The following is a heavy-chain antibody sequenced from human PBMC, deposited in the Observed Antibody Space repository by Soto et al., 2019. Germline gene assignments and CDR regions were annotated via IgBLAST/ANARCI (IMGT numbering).Heavy chain of an antibody. J-gene: IGHJ6*02. CDR2: IYRTGST. Sequence: SETLSLTCAVSGGSFTSNNWWTWVRQPPGQGLEWIGEIYRTGSTNYNPSLKSRVTISLDKSENQFSLKVTSLTAADTAVYYCARDLMVQNYYGMDVWGQGTTVTVSS. CDR1: GGSFTSNNW. D-gene: IGHD3-10*01. V-gene: IGHV4-4*02. CDR3: ARDLMVQNYYGMDV.